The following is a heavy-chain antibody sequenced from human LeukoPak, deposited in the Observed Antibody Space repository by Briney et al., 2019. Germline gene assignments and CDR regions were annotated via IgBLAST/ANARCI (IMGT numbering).Heavy chain of an antibody. D-gene: IGHD3-3*01. CDR2: IYHSGST. Sequence: SETLSLTCAVSGGSISSNNWWSWVRQPPGKGLEWIGEIYHSGSTNYNPSLKSRVTISVDTSKNQFSLKLSSVTAADTAVYYCARVRRILGGARDIDYWGQGTLVTVSS. CDR3: ARVRRILGGARDIDY. V-gene: IGHV4-4*02. CDR1: GGSISSNNW. J-gene: IGHJ4*02.